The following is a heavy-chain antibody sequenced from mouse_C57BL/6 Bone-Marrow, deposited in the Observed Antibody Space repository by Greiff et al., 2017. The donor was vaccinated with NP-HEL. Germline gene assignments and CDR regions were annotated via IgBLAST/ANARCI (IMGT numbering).Heavy chain of an antibody. D-gene: IGHD1-1*02. J-gene: IGHJ4*01. CDR2: IHPNNGGT. V-gene: IGHV1-26*01. CDR1: GYTFTDYY. CDR3: ARSFYGHY. Sequence: EVQLQQSGPELVKPGASVKISCKASGYTFTDYYMNWVKQSHGKSLEWIGDIHPNNGGTSYKQKFKGKATLTVNKSSSTAYMELRSLTSEDSAVYYCARSFYGHYWGQGTSVTVSS.